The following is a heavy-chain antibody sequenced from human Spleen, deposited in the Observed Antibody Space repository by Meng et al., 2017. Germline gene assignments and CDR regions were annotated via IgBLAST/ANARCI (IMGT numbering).Heavy chain of an antibody. V-gene: IGHV1-69*01. CDR1: RGTVGSYA. J-gene: IGHJ4*02. D-gene: IGHD4-17*01. CDR2: IITIFGTA. Sequence: LVHSGADIKHPAARCRRACKSCRGTVGSYASRWVRKSPGQGLEWMEGIITIFGTANYAQNFQGRVTITADESTSTAYMELSSLRSEDTAVYYCARVGGSDGDYADYWGQGTLVTVSS. CDR3: ARVGGSDGDYADY.